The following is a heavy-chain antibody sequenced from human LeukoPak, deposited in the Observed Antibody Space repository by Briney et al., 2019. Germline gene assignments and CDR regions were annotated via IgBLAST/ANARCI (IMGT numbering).Heavy chain of an antibody. V-gene: IGHV4-39*07. CDR2: IFYSGRT. D-gene: IGHD2-15*01. J-gene: IGHJ6*03. Sequence: SETLSLTCTVSGGSISSSTYYWGWIRQPPGKGLEWIGSIFYSGRTYYNPSLKSRVTISVDTSKNQFSLKLSSVTAADTAVYYCARVVGYCSGGSCYFLYYYYYYMDVWGKGTTVTVSS. CDR3: ARVVGYCSGGSCYFLYYYYYYMDV. CDR1: GGSISSSTYY.